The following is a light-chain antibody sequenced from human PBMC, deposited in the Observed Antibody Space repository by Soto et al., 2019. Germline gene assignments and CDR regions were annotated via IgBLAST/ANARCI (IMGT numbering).Light chain of an antibody. V-gene: IGKV1-5*03. J-gene: IGKJ1*01. CDR3: QHYNSYSEA. CDR1: QTISSW. CDR2: KAS. Sequence: DIQMTQSPSTLSGSVGDRVTITCRASQTISSWLAWYQQKPGKAPKLLIYKASTLKSGVPSRFSGSGSRTEFTLTISSLQPDDFATYYCQHYNSYSEAFVQGTKMDIK.